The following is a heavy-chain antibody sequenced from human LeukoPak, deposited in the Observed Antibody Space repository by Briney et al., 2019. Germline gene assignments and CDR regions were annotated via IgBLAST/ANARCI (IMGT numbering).Heavy chain of an antibody. V-gene: IGHV3-30-3*01. CDR3: ASNYDILTGYSDRDY. Sequence: GGSLRLSCAASGFTFSSYAMHWVRQAPGKGLEWVAVISYDGSNKYYADSVKGRFTISRDNSKNTLYLQMNSLRAEDTAVYYCASNYDILTGYSDRDYWGQGTLVTVSS. J-gene: IGHJ4*02. D-gene: IGHD3-9*01. CDR2: ISYDGSNK. CDR1: GFTFSSYA.